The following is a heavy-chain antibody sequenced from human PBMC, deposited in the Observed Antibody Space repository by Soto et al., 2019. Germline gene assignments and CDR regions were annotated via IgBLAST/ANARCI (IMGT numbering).Heavy chain of an antibody. V-gene: IGHV4-59*01. J-gene: IGHJ6*03. Sequence: SETLSLTCTVSGGSISSYYWSWIRQPPGKGLEWIGYIYYSGSTNYNPSLKSRVTISVDTSKNQFSLKLSSVTAADTAVYCCARGAYDFWSGYSHKGYYYYYMDVWGKGTTVTVSS. CDR2: IYYSGST. D-gene: IGHD3-3*01. CDR1: GGSISSYY. CDR3: ARGAYDFWSGYSHKGYYYYYMDV.